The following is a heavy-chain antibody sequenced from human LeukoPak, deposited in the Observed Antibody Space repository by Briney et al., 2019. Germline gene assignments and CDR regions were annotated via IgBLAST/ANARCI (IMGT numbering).Heavy chain of an antibody. D-gene: IGHD2-15*01. J-gene: IGHJ4*02. CDR1: GGSVSGYY. CDR3: ARIHRYCSGGACYVLDN. V-gene: IGHV4-59*02. CDR2: VYYSGST. Sequence: PSETLSLTCVVSGGSVSGYYWGWIRQPPGRGLEWIGYVYYSGSTNYNPSFKSRITIWVDTSRNQFSLQLSSVTAADTAVYYCARIHRYCSGGACYVLDNWGQGTLVAVSS.